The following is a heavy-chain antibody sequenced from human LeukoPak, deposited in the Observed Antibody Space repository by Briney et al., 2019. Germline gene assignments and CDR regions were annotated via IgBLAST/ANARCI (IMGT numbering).Heavy chain of an antibody. Sequence: KASETLSLTCTVSGGSISSSSYYWGWIRQPPGKGLEWIGSIYYSGSTYYNPSLKSRVTISVDTSKNEVSLILTSVTAADTAVYFCARTTTSFDDWGQGTLVTVSS. J-gene: IGHJ4*02. CDR3: ARTTTSFDD. CDR2: IYYSGST. CDR1: GGSISSSSYY. V-gene: IGHV4-39*07. D-gene: IGHD2-2*01.